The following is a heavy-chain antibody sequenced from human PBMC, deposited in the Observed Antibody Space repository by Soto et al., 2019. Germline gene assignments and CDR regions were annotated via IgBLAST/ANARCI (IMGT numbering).Heavy chain of an antibody. V-gene: IGHV4-30-4*01. CDR3: ASNSYGYTFYAY. Sequence: SETLPLTCTVSGGSISSGDYYWSWIRQPPGKGLEWIGYIYYSGSTYYNPSLKSRVTISVDTSKNQFSLKLSSVTAADTAVYYCASNSYGYTFYAYWGQGPLVTVSS. CDR1: GGSISSGDYY. D-gene: IGHD5-18*01. CDR2: IYYSGST. J-gene: IGHJ4*01.